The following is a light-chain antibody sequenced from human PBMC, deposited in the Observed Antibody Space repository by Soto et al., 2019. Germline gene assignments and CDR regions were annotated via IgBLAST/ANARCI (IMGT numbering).Light chain of an antibody. CDR3: QAWDPSTAV. Sequence: SSELTQPPSVSVSPGQTASITCSGDKLGDKYAFWYQQKAGQSPVLVIHQDNKRPSGIPERFSGSNSGNTATLTISGTEAMDEADYYCQAWDPSTAVFGGGTKLTVL. V-gene: IGLV3-1*01. CDR2: QDN. CDR1: KLGDKY. J-gene: IGLJ2*01.